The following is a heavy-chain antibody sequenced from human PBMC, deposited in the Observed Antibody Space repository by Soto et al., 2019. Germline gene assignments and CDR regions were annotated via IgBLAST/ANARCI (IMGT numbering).Heavy chain of an antibody. CDR1: GFSLSTSGVG. J-gene: IGHJ5*02. V-gene: IGHV2-5*02. CDR2: IYWDDDK. Sequence: QITLKESGPTLVKPTQTLTLTCTFSGFSLSTSGVGVDWIRQPPGKALEWLALIYWDDDKRYSPSLKSRLTTTNVTSEDQVRLTMAYMDPFDTATDYCALFLIGHYYGYYIRDNRFDPWGQGTLVTVSS. D-gene: IGHD3-10*01. CDR3: ALFLIGHYYGYYIRDNRFDP.